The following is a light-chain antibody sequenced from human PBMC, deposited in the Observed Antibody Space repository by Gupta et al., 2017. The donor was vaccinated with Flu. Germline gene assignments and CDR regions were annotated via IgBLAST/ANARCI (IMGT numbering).Light chain of an antibody. CDR3: SSYASTNNWV. CDR2: DVS. Sequence: FTITCTGSSSDVGGYSFVSCNQQHSGNAPNLMIYDVSKRPSGAPVLFSASGSGNTASLTVSGLQGEDDADYYSSSYASTNNWVCGGGTRLTVI. CDR1: SSDVGGYSF. J-gene: IGLJ3*02. V-gene: IGLV2-8*01.